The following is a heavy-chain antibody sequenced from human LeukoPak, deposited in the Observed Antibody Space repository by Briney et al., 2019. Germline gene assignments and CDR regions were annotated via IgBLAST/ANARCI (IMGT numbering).Heavy chain of an antibody. J-gene: IGHJ4*02. V-gene: IGHV3-48*04. CDR3: AREGGSGRPFDY. Sequence: GGSLRLSCAASGFTFSGHNMNWVRQAPGKGLEWISFVSISSGTIYYADSVNGRFRISRDNAKSSLDLEMNSLRAEDTAVYYCAREGGSGRPFDYWGRGILVTVSS. D-gene: IGHD3-10*01. CDR2: VSISSGTI. CDR1: GFTFSGHN.